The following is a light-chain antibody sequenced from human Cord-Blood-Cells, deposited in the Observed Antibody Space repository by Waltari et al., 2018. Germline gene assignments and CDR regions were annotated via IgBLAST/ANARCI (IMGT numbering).Light chain of an antibody. CDR2: SAS. Sequence: IVLTQSPGTLSLPPGERATLSCRASQRVSSSYLAWYQQKPAQAPRLLIYSASSRATGIPDRFSGSGSGTDFTLTISRLEPEDFAVYYCLQYGSSMYTFGQGTKLEIK. CDR3: LQYGSSMYT. V-gene: IGKV3-20*01. CDR1: QRVSSSY. J-gene: IGKJ2*01.